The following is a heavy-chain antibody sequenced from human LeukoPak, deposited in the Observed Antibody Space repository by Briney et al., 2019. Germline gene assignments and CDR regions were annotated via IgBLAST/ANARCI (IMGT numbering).Heavy chain of an antibody. Sequence: SETLSLTCTVSGGSISTYYWSWIRQPPGRGLEWIGYIYYSGITAYSPSLKSRVTISIDTSKKHLSLKMSSVTAADTAVYYCARWEASRVAFDIWGQGTLVTVSS. CDR3: ARWEASRVAFDI. CDR2: IYYSGIT. V-gene: IGHV4-59*01. J-gene: IGHJ3*02. CDR1: GGSISTYY. D-gene: IGHD1-26*01.